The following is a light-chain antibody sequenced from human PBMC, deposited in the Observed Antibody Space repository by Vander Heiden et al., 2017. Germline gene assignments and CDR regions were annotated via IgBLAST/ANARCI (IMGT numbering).Light chain of an antibody. V-gene: IGKV3-20*01. CDR1: QSVSSSY. CDR3: QQYGSSPRKYT. CDR2: GAS. Sequence: EIVLTQSPGTLSVSPGERATLSCRASQSVSSSYLAWYQQKPGQAPRLLIYGASSRATGIPDRFSGSGSGTDFTLTISRLEPEDFAVYYCQQYGSSPRKYTFGQGTKLEIK. J-gene: IGKJ2*01.